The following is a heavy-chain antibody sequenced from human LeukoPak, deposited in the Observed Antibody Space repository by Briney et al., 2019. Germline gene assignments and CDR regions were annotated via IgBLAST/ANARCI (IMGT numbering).Heavy chain of an antibody. J-gene: IGHJ4*02. CDR3: AMVFLEWSGDEDY. D-gene: IGHD3-3*01. CDR1: GFTFSSYA. V-gene: IGHV3-7*01. CDR2: IKQDGSEK. Sequence: GGSLRLSCAASGFTFSSYAMSWVRQAPGKGLEWVANIKQDGSEKYYVDSVKGRFTISRDNAKNSLYLQMNSLRAEDTAVYYCAMVFLEWSGDEDYWGQGTLVTVSS.